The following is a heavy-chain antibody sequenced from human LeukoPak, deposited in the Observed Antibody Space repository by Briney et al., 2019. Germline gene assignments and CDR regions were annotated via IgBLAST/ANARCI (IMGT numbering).Heavy chain of an antibody. D-gene: IGHD2-15*01. V-gene: IGHV1-3*01. Sequence: GASVKVSCKASGYTFTSYAMHWVRQAPGQRLEWMGWINAGNGNTKYSQKFQGRVTITRDTSASTAYMELSSLRSEDTAVYYCARAGSGGYYMDVWGKGTTVTVSS. J-gene: IGHJ6*03. CDR3: ARAGSGGYYMDV. CDR2: INAGNGNT. CDR1: GYTFTSYA.